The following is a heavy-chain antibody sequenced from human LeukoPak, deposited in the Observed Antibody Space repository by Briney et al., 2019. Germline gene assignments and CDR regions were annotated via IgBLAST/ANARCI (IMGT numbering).Heavy chain of an antibody. D-gene: IGHD3-3*01. CDR3: AKDYYDFWSGLPLNWFDP. V-gene: IGHV3-23*01. J-gene: IGHJ5*02. CDR2: ISGSGGGT. CDR1: GFTFSSYA. Sequence: PGGSLRLSCAASGFTFSSYAMSWVRQAPGKGLEWVSAISGSGGGTYYADSVKGRFTISRDNSKNTLYLQMNSLRAEDTAVYYCAKDYYDFWSGLPLNWFDPWGQGTLVTVSS.